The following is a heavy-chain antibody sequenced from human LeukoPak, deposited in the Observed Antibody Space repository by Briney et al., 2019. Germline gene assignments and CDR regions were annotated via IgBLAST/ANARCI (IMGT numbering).Heavy chain of an antibody. CDR1: GGSISSSSYY. J-gene: IGHJ4*02. CDR2: IYYSGST. Sequence: SETLSLTCTVSGGSISSSSYYWGWIRQPPGKGLEWIGSIYYSGSTYYNPSLKSRVTISVDTSKNQFSLKLSSVTAADTAVYYRARDLVRGPSLGRAYYFDYWGQGTLVTVSS. V-gene: IGHV4-39*07. CDR3: ARDLVRGPSLGRAYYFDY. D-gene: IGHD3-10*01.